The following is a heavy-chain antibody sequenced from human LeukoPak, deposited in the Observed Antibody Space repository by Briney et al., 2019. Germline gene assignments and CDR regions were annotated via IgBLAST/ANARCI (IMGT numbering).Heavy chain of an antibody. J-gene: IGHJ4*02. CDR2: ISGSGGST. D-gene: IGHD2-2*01. CDR1: GFTFSSYS. Sequence: GGSLRLSCAASGFTFSSYSMSWVRQAPGEGLEWVSAISGSGGSTYYADSVKGRFTISRDNSKNTLYLQMNSLRAEDTAVYYCAKDIVVVPAAIDNWGQGTLVTVSS. V-gene: IGHV3-23*01. CDR3: AKDIVVVPAAIDN.